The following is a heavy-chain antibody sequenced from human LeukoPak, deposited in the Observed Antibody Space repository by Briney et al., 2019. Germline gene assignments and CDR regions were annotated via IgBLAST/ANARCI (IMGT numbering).Heavy chain of an antibody. CDR2: ISYDGTNK. CDR1: GFNFSSYG. CDR3: AVWDGPGL. J-gene: IGHJ4*02. Sequence: GGSLRLSFAASGFNFSSYGMHWVRQAPGKGLEWMAVISYDGTNKYYADSVKGRFTISRDNSKDTLFLQMNSLRVEETAVFYCAVWDGPGLWGQGTLVTVSS. V-gene: IGHV3-30*03. D-gene: IGHD3-10*01.